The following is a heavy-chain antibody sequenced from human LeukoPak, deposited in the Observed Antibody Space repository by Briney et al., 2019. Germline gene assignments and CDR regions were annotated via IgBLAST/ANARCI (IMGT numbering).Heavy chain of an antibody. CDR1: GYTFTHQW. D-gene: IGHD3-10*01. CDR3: ARHSDVIGAI. Sequence: GESLKISCKASGYTFTHQWIGWVRQKSGSGLEWMGIIYPRDSDTRYSPSFQGHVSISADTSINTAYQEWSRLEASGTAIYYCARHSDVIGAIWGQGTLVTVSS. J-gene: IGHJ4*02. V-gene: IGHV5-51*01. CDR2: IYPRDSDT.